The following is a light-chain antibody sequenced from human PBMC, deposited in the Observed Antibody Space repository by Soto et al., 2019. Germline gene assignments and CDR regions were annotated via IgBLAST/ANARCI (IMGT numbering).Light chain of an antibody. CDR2: AAS. Sequence: DIQLTQAPSFLSASAGDRVSITCRASQAISSYLAWYQQKPGRAPKLLIYAASTLQSGVPSRFSGSGSGTELTLTITSLQPEDFATYYCQQLNSFPITFGQGTRLEI. CDR3: QQLNSFPIT. V-gene: IGKV1-9*01. J-gene: IGKJ5*01. CDR1: QAISSY.